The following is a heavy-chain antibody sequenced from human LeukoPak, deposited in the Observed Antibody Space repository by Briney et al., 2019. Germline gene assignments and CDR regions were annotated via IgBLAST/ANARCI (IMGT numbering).Heavy chain of an antibody. D-gene: IGHD3-10*01. CDR1: GGSISSGGYY. Sequence: SETLSLTCTVSGGSISSGGYYWSWIRQHPGKGLEWIGYIYYSGSTYYNPSLKSRVTISVDTSKNQFSLKLSSVTAADTAVYYCARGAGITMVRGVPFDYWGQGTLVTVSS. CDR2: IYYSGST. V-gene: IGHV4-31*03. J-gene: IGHJ4*02. CDR3: ARGAGITMVRGVPFDY.